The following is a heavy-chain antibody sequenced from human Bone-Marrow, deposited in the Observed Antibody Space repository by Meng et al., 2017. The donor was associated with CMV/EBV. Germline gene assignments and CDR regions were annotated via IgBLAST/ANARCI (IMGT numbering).Heavy chain of an antibody. V-gene: IGHV4-31*02. CDR2: IYYSGST. D-gene: IGHD2-2*02. CDR3: ARGGRYCSSTSCYTFDY. CDR1: SSSSGGYY. J-gene: IGHJ4*02. Sequence: SSSSGGYYWNWIRQPPGKGLEWIGYIYYSGSTYYNPSLKRRVTISEATSKNQFSLKLSSVTAADTAVYFCARGGRYCSSTSCYTFDYWGQGTLVTVSS.